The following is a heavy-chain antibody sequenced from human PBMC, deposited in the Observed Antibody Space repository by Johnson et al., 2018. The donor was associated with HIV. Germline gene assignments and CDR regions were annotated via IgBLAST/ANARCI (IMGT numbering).Heavy chain of an antibody. Sequence: QVQLVESGGGVVQPGRSLRLSCAASGFSFSSYGMHWVRQAPGKGLEWVSVIYSGGNTYYADSVKGRFTISRDKSKNTVYLQMKSLRAEDTAVYYCARGRYSSFWYVGGLDAFDIWGQGTMVTVSS. V-gene: IGHV3-NL1*01. J-gene: IGHJ3*02. CDR3: ARGRYSSFWYVGGLDAFDI. CDR2: IYSGGNT. CDR1: GFSFSSYG. D-gene: IGHD6-13*01.